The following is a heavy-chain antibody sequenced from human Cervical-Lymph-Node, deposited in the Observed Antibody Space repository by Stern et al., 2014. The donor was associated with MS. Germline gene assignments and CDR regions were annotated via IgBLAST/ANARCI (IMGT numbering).Heavy chain of an antibody. CDR3: VLPSTVTTAAFDV. CDR1: GGTFSTFS. Sequence: VQLVESGAEVKKPGSSVKVSCKASGGTFSTFSINWVRQVPGQSLEWMGGIIPIFDTPNLAQKFQGRVTITADSSTSTVYMALNSLRFDDTAVYYCVLPSTVTTAAFDVWGRGTMVTVSS. CDR2: IIPIFDTP. J-gene: IGHJ3*01. V-gene: IGHV1-69*06. D-gene: IGHD4-11*01.